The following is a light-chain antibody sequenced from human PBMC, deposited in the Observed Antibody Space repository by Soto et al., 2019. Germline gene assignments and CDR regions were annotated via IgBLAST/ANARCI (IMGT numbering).Light chain of an antibody. CDR3: SSYTTRTTQV. Sequence: QSALTQPASVSGSPGQSITISCTGTSSDVGSYNYVSWYQQHPGKAPKLMIYEVRNRPSGVSDRFSGSKSGKTASLTIFGLQAEDEADYYCSSYTTRTTQVFGGGTTLTVL. CDR1: SSDVGSYNY. V-gene: IGLV2-14*01. CDR2: EVR. J-gene: IGLJ2*01.